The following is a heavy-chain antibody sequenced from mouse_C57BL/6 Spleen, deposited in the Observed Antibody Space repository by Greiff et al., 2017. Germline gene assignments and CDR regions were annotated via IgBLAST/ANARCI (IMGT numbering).Heavy chain of an antibody. J-gene: IGHJ4*01. V-gene: IGHV1-50*01. Sequence: VQLQQPGAELVKPGASVKLSCKASGYTFTSYWMQWVKQRPGQGLEWIGEIDPSDSSTNYNQKFKGKATLTVDTSSSTAYMQLSSLTSEDSAVYYCARSGITTVVRAMDYWGQGTSVTVSS. CDR3: ARSGITTVVRAMDY. D-gene: IGHD1-1*01. CDR1: GYTFTSYW. CDR2: IDPSDSST.